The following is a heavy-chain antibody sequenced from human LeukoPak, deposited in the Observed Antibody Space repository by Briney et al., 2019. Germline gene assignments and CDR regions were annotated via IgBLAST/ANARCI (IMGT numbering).Heavy chain of an antibody. V-gene: IGHV3-74*01. CDR3: ARHPPSSSRAFDI. D-gene: IGHD2-2*01. J-gene: IGHJ3*02. Sequence: GGSLRLSCAVSGFTFTSYWMNWVRQAPGKGLMWVSRISGGGGSINYADSVKGRFTISKDNAENTLYLQMNNPLAEDTAVQYGARHPPSSSRAFDIWGQETVVTVSS. CDR1: GFTFTSYW. CDR2: ISGGGGSI.